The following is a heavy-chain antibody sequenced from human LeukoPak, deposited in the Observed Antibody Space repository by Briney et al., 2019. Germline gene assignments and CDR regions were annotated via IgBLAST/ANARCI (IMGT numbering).Heavy chain of an antibody. D-gene: IGHD1-1*01. CDR3: AKRERESYNFGYPDY. V-gene: IGHV3-23*01. J-gene: IGHJ4*02. Sequence: PGGSLRLSCVASGFTFSNYAMSWVRQAPGKGLEWVSGIGGSGGSTYYADSVRGRFTISRDNSKNTLYLQMNSLRAEDTAVYYCAKRERESYNFGYPDYWGQGTLVTVSS. CDR2: IGGSGGST. CDR1: GFTFSNYA.